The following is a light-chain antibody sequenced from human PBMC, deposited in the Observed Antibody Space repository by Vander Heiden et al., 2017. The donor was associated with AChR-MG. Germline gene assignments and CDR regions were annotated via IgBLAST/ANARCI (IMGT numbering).Light chain of an antibody. CDR1: SAFLDHYQL. J-gene: IGLJ2*01. Sequence: QSALTQPASVSASPGRSIPISCTGASAFLDHYQLVPCYQQHPGRAPKLIIYDVAKRPAGVASRFSGSKSGSTAALTISGVQAEDEAEYYCASYTGSDSPFVLFGGGTNLIVL. CDR3: ASYTGSDSPFVL. V-gene: IGLV2-14*01. CDR2: DVA.